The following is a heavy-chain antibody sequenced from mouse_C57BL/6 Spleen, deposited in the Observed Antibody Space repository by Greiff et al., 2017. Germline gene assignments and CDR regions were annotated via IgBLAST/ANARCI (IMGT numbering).Heavy chain of an antibody. CDR1: GYTFTSYW. V-gene: IGHV1-69*01. D-gene: IGHD1-1*01. J-gene: IGHJ1*03. Sequence: QVQLKQPGAELVMPGASVKLSCKASGYTFTSYWMHWVKQRPGQGLEWIGELDPSDSYTNSNQKFKGKSTLTVDQSSSTAYMQLSSLTSEDSAVYYWARGGGYYGSSWYFDVWGTGTTVTVSS. CDR3: ARGGGYYGSSWYFDV. CDR2: LDPSDSYT.